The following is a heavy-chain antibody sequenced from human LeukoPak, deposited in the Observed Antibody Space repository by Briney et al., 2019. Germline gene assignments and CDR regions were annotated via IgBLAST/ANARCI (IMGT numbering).Heavy chain of an antibody. V-gene: IGHV4-39*01. CDR2: MHYSGSI. CDR3: ARRNYYGSGTYYP. CDR1: GDSISTYNYY. J-gene: IGHJ5*02. D-gene: IGHD3-10*01. Sequence: SETLSHTCTVSGDSISTYNYYWGWIRQPPGKGLEWIGSMHYSGSIYYNPSLKSRVTISGDTSKNQLSLKLSSVTAADTAVYYCARRNYYGSGTYYPWGQGTLVTVSS.